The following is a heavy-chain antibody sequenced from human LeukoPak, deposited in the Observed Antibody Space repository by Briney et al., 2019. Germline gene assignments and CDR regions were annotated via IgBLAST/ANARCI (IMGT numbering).Heavy chain of an antibody. D-gene: IGHD3-22*01. J-gene: IGHJ4*02. CDR1: GFTVSSNY. CDR3: ARDIRDSSGYYLGY. Sequence: GGSLRLSCAASGFTVSSNYMSWVRQAPGKGLEWVSVIYSGGSTYYADSVKGRFTISRANSKNTLYLQMNSLRAEDTAVYYCARDIRDSSGYYLGYXGQGTLVXVSS. V-gene: IGHV3-53*01. CDR2: IYSGGST.